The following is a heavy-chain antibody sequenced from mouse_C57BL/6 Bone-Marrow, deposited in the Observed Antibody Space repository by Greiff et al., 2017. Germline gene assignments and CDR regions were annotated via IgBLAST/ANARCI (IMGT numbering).Heavy chain of an antibody. Sequence: EVQLQESGAELVRPGASVKLSCTASGFNIKDDYIHWVKQRPEQGLEWIGWIDPEIGDTEYASKFQGKAAITSDTSSNTAYLQLSSLTSEDTAVYYCSSLDSNYFDFWGQGTPLTVAA. D-gene: IGHD2-5*01. CDR1: GFNIKDDY. CDR2: IDPEIGDT. CDR3: SSLDSNYFDF. J-gene: IGHJ2*01. V-gene: IGHV14-4*01.